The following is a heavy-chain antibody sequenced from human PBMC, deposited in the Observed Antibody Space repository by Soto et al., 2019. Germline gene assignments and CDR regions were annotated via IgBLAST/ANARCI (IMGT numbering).Heavy chain of an antibody. CDR3: AKSGTYGSGSYYPIWSDP. CDR1: GFNFSSYG. D-gene: IGHD3-10*01. V-gene: IGHV3-30*18. J-gene: IGHJ5*02. Sequence: QVELVESGGGGVQPGRSLRLSCAASGFNFSSYGMHWVRLAPGKGLEWVADISYDGSNKYYADSVKGRFTISRDNSKNTLYLRMNRLRADYTAVYYCAKSGTYGSGSYYPIWSDPWGQGTLVTASS. CDR2: ISYDGSNK.